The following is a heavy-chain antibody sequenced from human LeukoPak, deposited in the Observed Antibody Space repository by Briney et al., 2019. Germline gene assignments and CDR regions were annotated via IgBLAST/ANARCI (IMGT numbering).Heavy chain of an antibody. CDR2: ISAYNGNT. Sequence: ASVKVSCKASGYTFTSYGISWVRQAPGQGLEWMGWISAYNGNTNYAQKLQGRVTMTTDTSTSTAYMELRSLSSDDTAVYYCARDVVTVTTKPFDYWGQGTLVTVSS. D-gene: IGHD4-11*01. CDR1: GYTFTSYG. V-gene: IGHV1-18*01. J-gene: IGHJ4*02. CDR3: ARDVVTVTTKPFDY.